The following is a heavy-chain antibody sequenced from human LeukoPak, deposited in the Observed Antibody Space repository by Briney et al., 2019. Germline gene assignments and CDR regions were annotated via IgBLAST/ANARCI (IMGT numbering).Heavy chain of an antibody. V-gene: IGHV4-39*07. J-gene: IGHJ4*02. CDR2: ISYSGSI. Sequence: PSETLSLTCTVSGGSIISPMYYWGWIRQAPGKGLDWIGSISYSGSICCKPSLKSRVTIAVDTSKNQCSLRLSSVTAADTAFYYFARDRGVSGFDYWGQGTLVTVSS. CDR3: ARDRGVSGFDY. D-gene: IGHD6-13*01. CDR1: GGSIISPMYY.